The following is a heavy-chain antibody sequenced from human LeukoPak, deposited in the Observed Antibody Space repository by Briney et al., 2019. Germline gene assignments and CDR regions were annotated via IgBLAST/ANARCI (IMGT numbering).Heavy chain of an antibody. V-gene: IGHV3-73*01. Sequence: GGSLKLSCAASGFTLSDSAIHWVRQASGKGLEWVGLIDRPAKSYATAYGASVGGRFTISRDDSKNTAYLQMDSLKIEDTAVYYCTTDALLWQTAVDVWGQGTTVTVSS. D-gene: IGHD3-10*01. CDR3: TTDALLWQTAVDV. CDR1: GFTLSDSA. CDR2: IDRPAKSYAT. J-gene: IGHJ6*02.